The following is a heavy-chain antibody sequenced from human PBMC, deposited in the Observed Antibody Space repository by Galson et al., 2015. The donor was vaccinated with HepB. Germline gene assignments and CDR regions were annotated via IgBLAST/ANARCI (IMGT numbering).Heavy chain of an antibody. D-gene: IGHD4-11*01. CDR3: AREYSNLSYYYYGMDV. V-gene: IGHV3-30-3*01. CDR1: GFTFSSYA. Sequence: SLRLSCAASGFTFSSYAMHWVRQAPGKGLEWVAVISYDGSNKYYADSVKGRFTISRDNSKNTLYLQMNSLRAEDTAVYYCAREYSNLSYYYYGMDVWGQGTTVTVSS. CDR2: ISYDGSNK. J-gene: IGHJ6*02.